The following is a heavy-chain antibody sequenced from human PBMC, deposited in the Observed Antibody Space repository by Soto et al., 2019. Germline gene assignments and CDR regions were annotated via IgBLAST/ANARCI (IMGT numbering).Heavy chain of an antibody. CDR2: IYSGGST. D-gene: IGHD5-12*01. V-gene: IGHV3-53*01. CDR3: ASASGSDRYYYYYGMDV. CDR1: GFTVSSNY. Sequence: PGGSLRLSCAASGFTVSSNYMSWGRQAPGKGLEGGSVIYSGGSTYYADSVKGRFTISRDNSKNTLYLQMNSLRSEDTAVYYCASASGSDRYYYYYGMDVWGQGTTVTVSS. J-gene: IGHJ6*02.